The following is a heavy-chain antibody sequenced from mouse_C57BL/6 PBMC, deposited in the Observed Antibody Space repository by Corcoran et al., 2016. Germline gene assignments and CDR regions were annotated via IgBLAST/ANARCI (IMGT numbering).Heavy chain of an antibody. J-gene: IGHJ4*01. V-gene: IGHV1-26*01. CDR2: INPNNGGT. CDR1: GYTFTDYY. Sequence: EVQLQQSGPELVKPGASVKISCKASGYTFTDYYMNWVKQSHGKSLEWIGDINPNNGGTSYNQKFKGKATLTVDKSSSTAYMELRSLTSEDSAVYYCAYYSKGYAMDYWGQGTSVTVSS. CDR3: AYYSKGYAMDY. D-gene: IGHD2-5*01.